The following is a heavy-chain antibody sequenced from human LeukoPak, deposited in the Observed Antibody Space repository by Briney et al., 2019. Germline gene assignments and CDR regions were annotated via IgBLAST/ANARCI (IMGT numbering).Heavy chain of an antibody. V-gene: IGHV4-39*07. CDR2: IYYSGST. D-gene: IGHD3-10*01. Sequence: PSETLSLTCTVSGGSISSSSYYWGWIRQPPGKGLEWIGSIYYSGSTYYNPSLKSRVTISVDTSKNQFSLKLSSVTAADTAVYYCARNYYGSGSFYVHNWGQGTLVTVSS. CDR1: GGSISSSSYY. CDR3: ARNYYGSGSFYVHN. J-gene: IGHJ4*02.